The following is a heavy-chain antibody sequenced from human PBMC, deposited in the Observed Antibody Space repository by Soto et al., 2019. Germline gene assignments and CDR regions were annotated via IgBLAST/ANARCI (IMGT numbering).Heavy chain of an antibody. V-gene: IGHV3-9*01. D-gene: IGHD3-22*01. CDR1: GFTFDDYA. CDR3: AMSNSNDLYYHFES. Sequence: GGSLRLSCAASGFTFDDYAMHWVRQAPGKGLEWVSGINWNSDTIGYADSVKGRFTVSRDNAKGSLLLQMSSLRAEDAAVYFCAMSNSNDLYYHFESWGQGTPVTVSS. J-gene: IGHJ4*02. CDR2: INWNSDTI.